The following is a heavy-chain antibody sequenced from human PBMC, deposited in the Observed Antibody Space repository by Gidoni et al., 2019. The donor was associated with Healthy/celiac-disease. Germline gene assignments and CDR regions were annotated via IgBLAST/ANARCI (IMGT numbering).Heavy chain of an antibody. D-gene: IGHD6-6*01. J-gene: IGHJ3*02. CDR1: GGSLSSGGYY. CDR3: ARDRGSSVGAFDI. V-gene: IGHV4-31*03. Sequence: QVQLQESGPGLVKPSQTLSLTCTVSGGSLSSGGYYWSWIRQHPGKGLAWIGYIYYSGSTYYNPSLKSRVTISVDTSKNQFSLKLSSVTAADTAVYYCARDRGSSVGAFDIWGQGTMVTVSS. CDR2: IYYSGST.